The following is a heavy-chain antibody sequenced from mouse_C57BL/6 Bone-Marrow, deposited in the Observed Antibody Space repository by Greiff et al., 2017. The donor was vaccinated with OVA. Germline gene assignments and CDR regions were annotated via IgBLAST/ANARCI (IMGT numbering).Heavy chain of an antibody. CDR2: IYPGDGDT. CDR3: ARKPSGTGFDY. J-gene: IGHJ2*01. Sequence: QVQLKESGPELVKPGASVKISCKASGYAFSSSWMNWVKQRPGKGLEWIGRIYPGDGDTNYNGKFKGKATLTADKSSSTAYMQLSSLTSEDSAVYFCARKPSGTGFDYWGQGTTLTVSS. V-gene: IGHV1-82*01. D-gene: IGHD4-1*01. CDR1: GYAFSSSW.